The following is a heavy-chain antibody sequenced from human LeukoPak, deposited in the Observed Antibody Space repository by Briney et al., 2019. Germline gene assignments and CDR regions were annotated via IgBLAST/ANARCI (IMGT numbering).Heavy chain of an antibody. CDR3: ARGTYWSPLGFDY. D-gene: IGHD1-1*01. CDR2: LSSSSSSFT. Sequence: GGSLRLSCAASEFTFSTYHMHWVRQAPGKGLEWVSSLSSSSSSFTYYADSVKGRFTISRDNAKNSLYLQMNSLRAEDTAVYYCARGTYWSPLGFDYWGQGTLVTVSS. J-gene: IGHJ4*02. CDR1: EFTFSTYH. V-gene: IGHV3-21*01.